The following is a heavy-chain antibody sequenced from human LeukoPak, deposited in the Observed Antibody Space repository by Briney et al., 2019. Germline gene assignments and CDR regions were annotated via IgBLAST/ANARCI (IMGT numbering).Heavy chain of an antibody. J-gene: IGHJ4*02. CDR3: ARAVEAESPFDY. CDR1: GFTFSSYE. CDR2: ISSSGSTI. D-gene: IGHD2/OR15-2a*01. V-gene: IGHV3-48*03. Sequence: PGGSLRLSCAASGFTFSSYEMNWVRQAPGKGLEWVSYISSSGSTIYYADSVKGRFTISRDNAKNSLYLQMNSLRAEDMAVYYCARAVEAESPFDYWGQGTLVTVSS.